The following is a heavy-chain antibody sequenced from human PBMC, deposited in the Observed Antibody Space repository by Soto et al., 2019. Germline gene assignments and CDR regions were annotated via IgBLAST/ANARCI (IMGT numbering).Heavy chain of an antibody. V-gene: IGHV4-4*02. J-gene: IGHJ6*01. Sequence: SETLSLTCAVSGGSISSSNWWSWVRQPPGKGLEWIGEIYHSGSTNYNPSLKSRVTISVDKSKNQFSLKLSSVTAADTAVYYCARVRYGDYPRDYYYGLDVWRQGPTVTVPS. CDR1: GGSISSSNW. CDR2: IYHSGST. CDR3: ARVRYGDYPRDYYYGLDV. D-gene: IGHD4-17*01.